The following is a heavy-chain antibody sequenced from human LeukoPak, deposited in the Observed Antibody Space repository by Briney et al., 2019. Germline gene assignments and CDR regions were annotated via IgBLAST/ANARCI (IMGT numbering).Heavy chain of an antibody. CDR1: GYTFTSYG. V-gene: IGHV1-18*01. Sequence: ASVKVSCKASGYTFTSYGISWVRQAPGQGLEWMGWISAYNGNTNYAQKLQGRVTMTTDTSTSTAYMELRSLRSDDTAVYYCARGHVDTAMVDDAFDIWGQGTMVTVSS. J-gene: IGHJ3*02. CDR3: ARGHVDTAMVDDAFDI. CDR2: ISAYNGNT. D-gene: IGHD5-18*01.